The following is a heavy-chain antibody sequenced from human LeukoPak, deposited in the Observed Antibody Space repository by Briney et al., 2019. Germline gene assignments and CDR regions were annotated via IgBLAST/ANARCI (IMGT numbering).Heavy chain of an antibody. CDR1: GGSISSYY. D-gene: IGHD3-10*01. J-gene: IGHJ6*02. Sequence: PSETLSLTCTVSGGSISSYYWSWIRQPPGKGLEWIGYIYYSGCTNYNPSLKSRVTISVDTSKNQFSLKLSSVTAADTAVYYCARVGITMVRGVIITGFYYGMDVWGQGTTVTVSS. V-gene: IGHV4-59*01. CDR3: ARVGITMVRGVIITGFYYGMDV. CDR2: IYYSGCT.